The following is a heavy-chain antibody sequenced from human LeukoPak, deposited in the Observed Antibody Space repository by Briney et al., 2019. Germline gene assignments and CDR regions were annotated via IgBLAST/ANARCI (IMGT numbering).Heavy chain of an antibody. D-gene: IGHD5-18*01. Sequence: SETLSLTCAVYGGSFSGYYWSWIRQPPGKGLEWIGEINHSGSTNYNPSLKSRVTISVDTSKNQFSLKLSSVTAADTAVYYCARVNGYGYVVGFDYWGQGTLVTVSS. V-gene: IGHV4-34*01. CDR3: ARVNGYGYVVGFDY. CDR2: INHSGST. CDR1: GGSFSGYY. J-gene: IGHJ4*02.